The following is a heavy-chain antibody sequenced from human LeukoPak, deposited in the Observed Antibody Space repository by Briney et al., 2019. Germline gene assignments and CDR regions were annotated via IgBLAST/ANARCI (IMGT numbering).Heavy chain of an antibody. Sequence: KASETLSLTCTVSGGSISSYYWSWIRQPPGKGLEWIGYIYYSGSTNYNPSLKSRVTISVDTSKNQFSLKLSSVTAADTAVYYCARQGATNWFDPWGQGTLVTVSS. D-gene: IGHD1-26*01. CDR3: ARQGATNWFDP. CDR1: GGSISSYY. V-gene: IGHV4-59*08. CDR2: IYYSGST. J-gene: IGHJ5*02.